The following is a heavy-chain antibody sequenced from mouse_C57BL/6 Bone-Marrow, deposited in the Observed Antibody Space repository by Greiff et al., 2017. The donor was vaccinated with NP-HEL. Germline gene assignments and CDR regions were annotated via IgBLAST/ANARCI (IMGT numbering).Heavy chain of an antibody. CDR2: IDPETGGT. D-gene: IGHD2-3*01. V-gene: IGHV1-15*01. CDR1: GYTFTDYE. J-gene: IGHJ1*03. Sequence: QVQLKESGAELVRPGASVTLSCKASGYTFTDYEMHWVKQTPVHGLEWIGAIDPETGGTAYNQKFKGKAILTADKSSSTAYMELRSLTSEDSAVYYGTRVYDGYYGNWYFDVWGTGTTVTVSS. CDR3: TRVYDGYYGNWYFDV.